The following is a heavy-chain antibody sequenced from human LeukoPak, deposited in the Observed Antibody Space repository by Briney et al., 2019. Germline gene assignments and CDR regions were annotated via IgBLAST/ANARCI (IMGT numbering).Heavy chain of an antibody. Sequence: PGGSLRLSCAASGFTFSSYAMNWVRQAPGKGLEWVSYISSSGSTIYYGDSVKGRFTISRDNAKNSLDLQMNSLRAEDTAVYCCARGRYSDYDFVRLFRDYYMDVWGKGTTVTISS. CDR3: ARGRYSDYDFVRLFRDYYMDV. V-gene: IGHV3-48*03. CDR1: GFTFSSYA. D-gene: IGHD5-12*01. CDR2: ISSSGSTI. J-gene: IGHJ6*03.